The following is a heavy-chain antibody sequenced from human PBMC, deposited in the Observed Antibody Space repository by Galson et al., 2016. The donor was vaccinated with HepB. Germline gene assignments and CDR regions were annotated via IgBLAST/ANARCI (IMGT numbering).Heavy chain of an antibody. CDR1: GDTFSTYA. CDR3: ERTYYYDTSGYYPRYNWFDP. CDR2: IIPRFGTP. J-gene: IGHJ5*02. V-gene: IGHV1-69*06. Sequence: SVKVSCKASGDTFSTYAISWVRQAPGEGLEWMGGIIPRFGTPNYAQRFQGRVTITADISTRTAYMELSSLRSEDTALYFCERTYYYDTSGYYPRYNWFDPWGRGTQVTVSS. D-gene: IGHD3-22*01.